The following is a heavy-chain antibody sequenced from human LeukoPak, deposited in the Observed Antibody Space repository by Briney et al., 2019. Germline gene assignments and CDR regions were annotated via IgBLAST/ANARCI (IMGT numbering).Heavy chain of an antibody. J-gene: IGHJ4*02. CDR1: GGTFSSYT. Sequence: VKVSCKASGGTFSSYTISWVRQAPGQGLEWMGRIIPIHGIANYAQKFQGRVTITADKSTSTAYMELSSLRSEDTAVYYCARTERGGYSYGPDYWGQGTLVTVSS. CDR2: IIPIHGIA. CDR3: ARTERGGYSYGPDY. V-gene: IGHV1-69*02. D-gene: IGHD5-18*01.